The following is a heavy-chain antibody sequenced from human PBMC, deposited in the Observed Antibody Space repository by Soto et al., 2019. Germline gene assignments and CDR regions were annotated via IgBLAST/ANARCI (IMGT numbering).Heavy chain of an antibody. V-gene: IGHV5-10-1*01. J-gene: IGHJ5*02. Sequence: GESLISYCKASGYSFTGYWIIWVRQMPGKGLEWMGRIDPSDSYTNYSPSFQGHVTISADKSISTAYLQWSSLKASDTAMYYRARHHSSSRNNWFDPWGQGTMFTVSS. CDR2: IDPSDSYT. D-gene: IGHD6-13*01. CDR1: GYSFTGYW. CDR3: ARHHSSSRNNWFDP.